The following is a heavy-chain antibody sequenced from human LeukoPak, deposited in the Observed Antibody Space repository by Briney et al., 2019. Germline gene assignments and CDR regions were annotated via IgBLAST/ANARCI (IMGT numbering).Heavy chain of an antibody. CDR3: AKYNQNFDY. D-gene: IGHD1-14*01. J-gene: IGHJ4*02. V-gene: IGHV3-73*01. Sequence: PGGSLKLSCAASGFTFSGSAMHWVRQASGKGLEWVGRIRSKANSYATAYAASVKGRFTISRDNSKNTLYLQMNSLRAEDTAVYYCAKYNQNFDYWGQGTLVTVSS. CDR2: IRSKANSYAT. CDR1: GFTFSGSA.